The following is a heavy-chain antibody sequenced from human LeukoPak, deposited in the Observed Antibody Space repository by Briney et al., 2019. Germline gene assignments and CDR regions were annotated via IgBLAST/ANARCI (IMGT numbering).Heavy chain of an antibody. Sequence: PSETLSLTCTVSGGSISSSGYYWGWIRQPPGKGLEWIGYIYHSGSTYYNPSLKSRITISVDRSKNQFSLKLSSVTAADTAVYYCARGVMVYALWGQGTLVTVSS. J-gene: IGHJ4*02. D-gene: IGHD2-8*01. CDR2: IYHSGST. CDR3: ARGVMVYAL. CDR1: GGSISSSGYY. V-gene: IGHV4-39*07.